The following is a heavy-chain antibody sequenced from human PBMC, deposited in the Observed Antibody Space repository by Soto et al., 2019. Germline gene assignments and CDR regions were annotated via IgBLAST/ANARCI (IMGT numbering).Heavy chain of an antibody. Sequence: NPSETLSLTCTVSGGSISSSSSYWGWVRQPPGKGLEWMATIYSGSTYQNPSLKSRVTISVDTSKNQFSLKLSSVAAPDTAIYYCVTTRGIAVGGSFDHWGQGTLVTVSS. V-gene: IGHV4-39*01. D-gene: IGHD6-13*01. CDR3: VTTRGIAVGGSFDH. CDR1: GGSISSSSSY. J-gene: IGHJ5*02. CDR2: IYSGST.